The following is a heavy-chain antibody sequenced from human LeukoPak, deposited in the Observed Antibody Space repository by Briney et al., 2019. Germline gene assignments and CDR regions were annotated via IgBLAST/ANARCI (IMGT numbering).Heavy chain of an antibody. CDR3: AREGRPEYCSSTSCYGHYNMDV. Sequence: PGGSLRLSCAASGFTFSTYEMNWVRQAPGKGLEWVSYISSSGNTKYYADSVKGRFTISRDNAKNSLYLQMNSLRAEDTSVYYCAREGRPEYCSSTSCYGHYNMDVWGKGTTVTISS. D-gene: IGHD2-2*01. J-gene: IGHJ6*03. CDR1: GFTFSTYE. V-gene: IGHV3-48*03. CDR2: ISSSGNTK.